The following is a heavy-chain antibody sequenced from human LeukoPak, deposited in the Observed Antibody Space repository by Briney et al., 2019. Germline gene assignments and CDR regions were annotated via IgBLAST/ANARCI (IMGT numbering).Heavy chain of an antibody. CDR1: GRSISSYH. V-gene: IGHV4-59*08. CDR2: IYYSGST. CDR3: ASTSGSSRFDY. D-gene: IGHD6-6*01. J-gene: IGHJ4*02. Sequence: SETLSLTCTVSGRSISSYHWSWIRQPPGKGLEWIGYIYYSGSTNYNPSLKSRVTISVDTSKNQFSLKLSSVTAADTAVYYCASTSGSSRFDYWGQGTLVTVSS.